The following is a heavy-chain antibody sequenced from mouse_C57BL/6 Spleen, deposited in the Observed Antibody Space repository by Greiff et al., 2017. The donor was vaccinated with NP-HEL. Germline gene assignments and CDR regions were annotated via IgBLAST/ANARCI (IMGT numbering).Heavy chain of an antibody. CDR2: IYPGDGDT. CDR3: ARSPWDRGDY. Sequence: VQLMESGAELVKPGASVKISCKASGYASSSYWMNWVKQRPGKGLEWIGQIYPGDGDTNYNGKFKGKATLTADKSSSTAYMQLSSLTSEDSAVYFCARSPWDRGDYWGQGTTLTVSS. V-gene: IGHV1-80*01. J-gene: IGHJ2*01. CDR1: GYASSSYW. D-gene: IGHD4-1*01.